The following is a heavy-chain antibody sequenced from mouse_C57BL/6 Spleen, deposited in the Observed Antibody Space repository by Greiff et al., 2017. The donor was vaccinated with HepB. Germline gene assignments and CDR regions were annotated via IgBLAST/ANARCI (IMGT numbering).Heavy chain of an antibody. Sequence: QVHVKQPGAELVKPGASVKMSCKASGYTFTSYWITWVKQRPGQGLEWIGDIYPGSGSTNYNEKFKSKATLTVDTSSSTAYMQLSSLTSEDSAVYYCARPSYDGYYGYAMDYWGQGTSVTVSS. CDR1: GYTFTSYW. CDR2: IYPGSGST. J-gene: IGHJ4*01. CDR3: ARPSYDGYYGYAMDY. D-gene: IGHD2-3*01. V-gene: IGHV1-55*01.